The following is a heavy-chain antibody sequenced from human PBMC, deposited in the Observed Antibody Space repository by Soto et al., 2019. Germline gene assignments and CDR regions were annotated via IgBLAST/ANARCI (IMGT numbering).Heavy chain of an antibody. D-gene: IGHD6-13*01. CDR3: ARLYPGNYDY. V-gene: IGHV3-74*01. CDR2: IAGDGSGI. Sequence: GGSLRLSCAASGFTFSNYRMHWVRQAPGKGLVWVSRIAGDGSGITYADSVKGRFTIARDNAKNTLYLQMNSLRAEDTALYYCARLYPGNYDYWGQGTLVTVSS. CDR1: GFTFSNYR. J-gene: IGHJ4*02.